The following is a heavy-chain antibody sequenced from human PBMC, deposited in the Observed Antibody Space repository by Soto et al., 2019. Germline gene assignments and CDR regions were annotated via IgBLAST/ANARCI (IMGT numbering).Heavy chain of an antibody. CDR3: AREDIVVATIRGVGYYSYYMDV. CDR1: GGSFSGYY. Sequence: SETLSLTCAVYGGSFSGYYWSWIRQPPWKGLEWIGEINHSGSTNYNTSLTSRVTISVATSKNQFSLQLSSVTAADTAVYYCAREDIVVATIRGVGYYSYYMDVWGKGTTVNVS. CDR2: INHSGST. D-gene: IGHD5-12*01. J-gene: IGHJ6*03. V-gene: IGHV4-34*01.